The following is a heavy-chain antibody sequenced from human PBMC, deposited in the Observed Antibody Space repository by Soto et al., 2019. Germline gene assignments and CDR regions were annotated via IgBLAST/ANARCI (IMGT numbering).Heavy chain of an antibody. D-gene: IGHD5-12*01. CDR1: GFTFSSYA. CDR2: ISGSGSNI. J-gene: IGHJ4*02. CDR3: ARDGYTYPYYFDY. V-gene: IGHV3-48*04. Sequence: PGGSLRLSCAASGFTFSSYAMTWVRQAPGKGLEWVSYISGSGSNIYYADSVKGRFTISRDNAENSLYLQMNSLRAEDTAVYYCARDGYTYPYYFDYWGQGTLVTVSS.